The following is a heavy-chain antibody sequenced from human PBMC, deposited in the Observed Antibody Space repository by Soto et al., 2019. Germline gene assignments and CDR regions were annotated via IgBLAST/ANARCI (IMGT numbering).Heavy chain of an antibody. D-gene: IGHD1-26*01. V-gene: IGHV3-30-3*01. CDR3: ASSGRGGYYGVDV. CDR1: GFTFSSYA. CDR2: ISYDGSNK. Sequence: QVQLVESGGGVVQPGRSLRLSCAASGFTFSSYAMHWVRQAPGKGLEWVAVISYDGSNKYYADSVKGRFTISRDNSKNTLYLQMNSLRAEDTAVYYCASSGRGGYYGVDVWGQGTTVTVSS. J-gene: IGHJ6*02.